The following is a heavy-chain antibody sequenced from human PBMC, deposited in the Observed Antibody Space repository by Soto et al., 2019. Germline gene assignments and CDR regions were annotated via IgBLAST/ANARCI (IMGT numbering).Heavy chain of an antibody. V-gene: IGHV3-33*01. Sequence: PGGSLRLSCAASGFTFSSCGMHWVRQAPGKGLEWVAALCFDGSNEHYADSVKGRFTISRDNSKHTLYLQMNSLRAEDTAVYYCARDVREAAPYYFDYWGQGTLVTVSS. CDR1: GFTFSSCG. D-gene: IGHD3-10*02. J-gene: IGHJ4*02. CDR2: LCFDGSNE. CDR3: ARDVREAAPYYFDY.